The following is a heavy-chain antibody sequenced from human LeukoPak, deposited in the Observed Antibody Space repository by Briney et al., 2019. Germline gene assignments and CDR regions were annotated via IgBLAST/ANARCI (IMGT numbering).Heavy chain of an antibody. D-gene: IGHD7-27*01. CDR1: GGSITSHN. V-gene: IGHV4-59*11. CDR3: ARSGAKAVVLGWFGP. CDR2: IYSSGNT. J-gene: IGHJ5*02. Sequence: KPSETLSLTCTVSGGSITSHNWNWIRQSPEKGLEWIGYIYSSGNTKYSPSLKSRVTISIDTSKNQFSLTLSSVTAADTAVYYCARSGAKAVVLGWFGPWGQGTLVTVSS.